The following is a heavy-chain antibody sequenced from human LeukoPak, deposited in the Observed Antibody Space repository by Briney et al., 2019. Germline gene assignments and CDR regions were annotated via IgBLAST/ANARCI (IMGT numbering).Heavy chain of an antibody. CDR1: GGSISSSSYY. CDR2: IYYSGST. J-gene: IGHJ4*02. D-gene: IGHD6-13*01. V-gene: IGHV4-39*07. CDR3: ASLEQLAFFDY. Sequence: SETLSLTCTVSGGSISSSSYYWGWIRQPPGKGLEWIGSIYYSGSTYYNPSLKSRVTISVDTSKNQFSLKPSSVTAADTAVYYCASLEQLAFFDYWGQGTLVTVSS.